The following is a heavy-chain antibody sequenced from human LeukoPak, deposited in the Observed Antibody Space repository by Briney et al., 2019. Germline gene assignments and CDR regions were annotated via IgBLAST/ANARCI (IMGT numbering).Heavy chain of an antibody. CDR2: ISSSSSYI. D-gene: IGHD3-10*01. J-gene: IGHJ6*03. CDR3: ASIAMVRGVIVRSYYYYMDV. CDR1: GFTFSSYS. Sequence: GGSLRLSCAASGFTFSSYSMNWVRQAPGKGLEWVSSISSSSSYIYYADSVKGRFTISRDNAKNSLYLQMNSLRAEDTAVYYCASIAMVRGVIVRSYYYYMDVWGKGTTVTVSS. V-gene: IGHV3-21*01.